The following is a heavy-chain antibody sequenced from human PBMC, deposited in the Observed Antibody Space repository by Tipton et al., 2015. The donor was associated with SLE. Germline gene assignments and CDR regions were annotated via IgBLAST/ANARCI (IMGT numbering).Heavy chain of an antibody. Sequence: SLRLSCAASGFTFSSYAMSWVRQAPGKGLEWVSSISSSSSYIYYADSVKGRFTISRDNAKNSLYLQMNSLRAEDTAVYYCASLMYYDFWSGYKSGMDVWGQGP. CDR2: ISSSSSYI. CDR3: ASLMYYDFWSGYKSGMDV. CDR1: GFTFSSYA. V-gene: IGHV3-21*01. D-gene: IGHD3-3*01. J-gene: IGHJ6*02.